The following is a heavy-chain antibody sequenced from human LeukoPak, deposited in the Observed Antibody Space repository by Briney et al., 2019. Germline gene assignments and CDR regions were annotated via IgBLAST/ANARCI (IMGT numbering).Heavy chain of an antibody. V-gene: IGHV4-39*01. CDR3: VRQYGSGSDFDY. CDR1: GGSISGSSSY. D-gene: IGHD3-10*01. J-gene: IGHJ4*02. CDR2: IFYNGRT. Sequence: SETLSLTCTVFGGSISGSSSYWAWIRQPPGKGLEWIGSIFYNGRTYYFPSLKSRVTISVDTSKNQFSLKLSSVTAADTAVYYCVRQYGSGSDFDYWGQGTLVTVSS.